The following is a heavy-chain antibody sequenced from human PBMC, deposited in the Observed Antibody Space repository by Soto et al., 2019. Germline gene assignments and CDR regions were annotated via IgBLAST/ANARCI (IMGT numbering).Heavy chain of an antibody. Sequence: QVQLVQSGAEVKKPGSSVKVSCKASGGTFSNYAISWVRQAPGQGLEWMGGITPFFGTANYAQKFQGRVTITADESMSTAYMELSRLRSEDTTVYYCAQTLGLAVAGPGRFALWGRGTLVTVSS. J-gene: IGHJ2*01. CDR2: ITPFFGTA. D-gene: IGHD6-19*01. V-gene: IGHV1-69*12. CDR1: GGTFSNYA. CDR3: AQTLGLAVAGPGRFAL.